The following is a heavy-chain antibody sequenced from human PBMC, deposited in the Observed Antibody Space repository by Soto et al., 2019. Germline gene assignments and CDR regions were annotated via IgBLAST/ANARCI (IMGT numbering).Heavy chain of an antibody. V-gene: IGHV3-30-3*01. J-gene: IGHJ4*02. Sequence: GGSLRLSCAASGFTFSSYAMHWVRQAPGKGLEWVAVISYDGSNKYYADSVKGRFTISRDNSKNTLYLQMNSLRAEDTAVYYCARAREEWLLSGVWGQGTLVTVSS. D-gene: IGHD3-3*01. CDR3: ARAREEWLLSGV. CDR1: GFTFSSYA. CDR2: ISYDGSNK.